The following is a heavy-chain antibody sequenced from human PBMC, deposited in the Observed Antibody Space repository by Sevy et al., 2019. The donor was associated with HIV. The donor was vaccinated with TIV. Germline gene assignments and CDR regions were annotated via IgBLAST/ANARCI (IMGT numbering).Heavy chain of an antibody. CDR1: GFTFSSYA. Sequence: GGSLRLSCAASGFTFSSYAMSWVRQAPEKGLEWVSAIGGSGDTTYYADSVKGRFTISSDNSKNTLYLQMNSLRAEDTAVYYGASVGGWDVGSLDNWFDPWGQGTLVTVSS. J-gene: IGHJ5*02. D-gene: IGHD1-26*01. CDR3: ASVGGWDVGSLDNWFDP. V-gene: IGHV3-23*01. CDR2: IGGSGDTT.